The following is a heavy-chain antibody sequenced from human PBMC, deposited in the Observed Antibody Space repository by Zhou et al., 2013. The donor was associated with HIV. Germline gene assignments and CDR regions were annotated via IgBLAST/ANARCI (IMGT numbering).Heavy chain of an antibody. D-gene: IGHD3-16*01. Sequence: QVHLTQSGAEVKQPGASVTVSCKVSGYIFTKYLIHWIRQTPGQGPEVMGIINPLSGTITYAEKFRSKAIMTRDTATTTVFLFLPRLTSDDTALYYCARESNSSGRGRSVDFWGQGTRLIVS. J-gene: IGHJ4*02. CDR2: INPLSGTI. V-gene: IGHV1-46*01. CDR3: ARESNSSGRGRSVDF. CDR1: GYIFTKYL.